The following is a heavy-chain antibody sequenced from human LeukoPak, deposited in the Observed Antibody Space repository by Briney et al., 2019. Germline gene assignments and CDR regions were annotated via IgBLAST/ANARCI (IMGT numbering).Heavy chain of an antibody. CDR1: GGTFSSYA. CDR2: IIPILGIA. CDR3: ARTLITMVRGVFDY. V-gene: IGHV1-69*04. J-gene: IGHJ4*02. Sequence: ASVEVSCKASGGTFSSYAISWVRQAPGQGLEWMGRIIPILGIANYAQKFQGRVTITADKSTSTAYMELSSLRSEDTAVYYCARTLITMVRGVFDYWGQGTLVTVSS. D-gene: IGHD3-10*01.